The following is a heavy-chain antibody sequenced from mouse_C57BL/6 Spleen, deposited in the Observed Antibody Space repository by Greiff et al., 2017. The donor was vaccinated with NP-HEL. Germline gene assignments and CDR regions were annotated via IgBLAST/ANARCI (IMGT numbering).Heavy chain of an antibody. CDR3: ARPRSTMVTPFAY. J-gene: IGHJ3*01. Sequence: EVQLVESGGGLVKPGGSLKLSCAASGFTFSDYGMHWVRQAPEKGLEWVAYISSGSSTIYYADTVKGRFTISRDNAKNTLFLQMTSLRSEDTAMYYCARPRSTMVTPFAYWGQGTLVTVSA. V-gene: IGHV5-17*01. CDR2: ISSGSSTI. CDR1: GFTFSDYG. D-gene: IGHD2-2*01.